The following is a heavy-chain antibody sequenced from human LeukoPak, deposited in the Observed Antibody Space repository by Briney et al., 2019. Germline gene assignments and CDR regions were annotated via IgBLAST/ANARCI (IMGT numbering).Heavy chain of an antibody. V-gene: IGHV3-48*02. CDR2: IRSSGDMI. CDR3: VRDPDALDY. CDR1: GFTFSSYS. Sequence: RSGGSLRLSCATSGFTFSSYSMNWVRQAPGKGLEWVSFIRSSGDMIYYADSVKGRFTISRDNAKNSVYLQMDSLRDEDTAVYYCVRDPDALDYWGQGTQVTVSS. J-gene: IGHJ4*02.